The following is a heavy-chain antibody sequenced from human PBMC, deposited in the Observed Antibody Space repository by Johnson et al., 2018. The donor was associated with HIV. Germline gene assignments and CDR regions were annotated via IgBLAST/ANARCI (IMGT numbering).Heavy chain of an antibody. J-gene: IGHJ3*02. CDR2: INWNGGST. CDR3: ARVGIAARFGAFDI. CDR1: GFTVSSNY. Sequence: VQLVESGGGLIQPGGSLRLSCAVSGFTVSSNYMSWVRQAPGKGLEWVSGINWNGGSTGYADSVKGRFTISRDNAKNSLYLQMNSLRAEDTALYYCARVGIAARFGAFDIWGQGTMVTVSS. V-gene: IGHV3-20*04. D-gene: IGHD6-6*01.